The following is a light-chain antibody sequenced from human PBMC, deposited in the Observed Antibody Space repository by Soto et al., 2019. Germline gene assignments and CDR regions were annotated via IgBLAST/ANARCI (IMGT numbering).Light chain of an antibody. V-gene: IGLV2-11*01. CDR2: DVS. J-gene: IGLJ1*01. CDR3: CSYAGRYTYV. Sequence: QSALTQPRSVPGSPGQSVSISCTGTSSDVGGYNYVSWYQQHPGKAPKVMIYDVSKRPSGVPDRFSGSKSGNTASLTISGLQSEDEADYYCCSYAGRYTYVFGTGTKVTVL. CDR1: SSDVGGYNY.